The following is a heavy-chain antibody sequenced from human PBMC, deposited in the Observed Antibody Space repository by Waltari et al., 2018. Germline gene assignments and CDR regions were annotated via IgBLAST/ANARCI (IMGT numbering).Heavy chain of an antibody. V-gene: IGHV3-21*02. Sequence: EVQLVESGGGLVKPGGSLRLSGSASGFLFRSYSMGWVRQAPGKGLEWISTISSTSSYIFDTDSLRGRFAISRDNARDLLYLQMNSLRAEDTAVYYCARDPGSGRFFDYWGQGILVTVSS. D-gene: IGHD1-26*01. CDR3: ARDPGSGRFFDY. CDR1: GFLFRSYS. CDR2: ISSTSSYI. J-gene: IGHJ4*02.